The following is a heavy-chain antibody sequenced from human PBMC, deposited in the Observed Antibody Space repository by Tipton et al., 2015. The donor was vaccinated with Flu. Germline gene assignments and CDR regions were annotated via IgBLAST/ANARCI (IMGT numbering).Heavy chain of an antibody. Sequence: SLRLSCAASGFTVNTNYMSWVRQAPGRGLEWVAVIYSGGTTLYADSVKGRFTISRDNPTNTLYLQMNSLRAGDTAMYYCARDALLIYWGQGTLVTVSS. J-gene: IGHJ4*02. CDR1: GFTVNTNY. CDR2: IYSGGTT. V-gene: IGHV3-66*02. D-gene: IGHD2-15*01. CDR3: ARDALLIY.